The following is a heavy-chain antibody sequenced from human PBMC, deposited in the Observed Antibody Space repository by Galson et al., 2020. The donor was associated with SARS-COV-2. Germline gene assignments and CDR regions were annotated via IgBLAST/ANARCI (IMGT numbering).Heavy chain of an antibody. CDR2: INPNSGGT. D-gene: IGHD1-26*01. Sequence: ASVKVSCKASGYTFTGYFMHWVRQAPGQGRAGMGRINPNSGGTNYAQKFQERVTMTWDTSIRTAYMVLSRLRSDDTAVYYCAKDGSTSGAATNWFDPWGQGTPVTVSS. CDR3: AKDGSTSGAATNWFDP. CDR1: GYTFTGYF. J-gene: IGHJ5*02. V-gene: IGHV1-2*06.